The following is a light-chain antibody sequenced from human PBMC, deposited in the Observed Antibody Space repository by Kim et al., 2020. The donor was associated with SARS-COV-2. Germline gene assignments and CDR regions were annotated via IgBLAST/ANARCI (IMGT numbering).Light chain of an antibody. V-gene: IGLV2-11*03. J-gene: IGLJ1*01. CDR1: RSTIGDYNF. CDR3: CSYAGSSLV. Sequence: GQSVTISCTGSRSTIGDYNFVAWYQQHPGKAPQLLIFDVRKRPSGIPDRFSGSKSGNTASLTISGLRADDEADYYCCSYAGSSLVFGTGTTVAVL. CDR2: DVR.